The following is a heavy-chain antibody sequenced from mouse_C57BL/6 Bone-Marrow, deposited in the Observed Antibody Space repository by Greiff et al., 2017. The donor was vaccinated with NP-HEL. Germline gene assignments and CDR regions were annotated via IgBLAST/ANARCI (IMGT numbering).Heavy chain of an antibody. V-gene: IGHV1-19*01. CDR3: AREVYYDYDGV. D-gene: IGHD2-4*01. CDR1: GYTFTDYY. J-gene: IGHJ1*03. Sequence: EVKLQESGPVLVKPGASVKMSCKASGYTFTDYYMNWVKQSHGKSLEWIGVINPYNGGTSYNQKFKGKATLTVDKSSSTAYMELNSLTSEDSAVYYCAREVYYDYDGVWGTGTTVTVSS. CDR2: INPYNGGT.